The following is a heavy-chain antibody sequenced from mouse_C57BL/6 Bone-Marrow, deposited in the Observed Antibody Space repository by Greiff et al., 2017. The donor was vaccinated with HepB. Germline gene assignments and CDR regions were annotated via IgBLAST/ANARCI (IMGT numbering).Heavy chain of an antibody. V-gene: IGHV14-3*01. CDR1: GFNIKNTY. Sequence: DVKLVESVAELVRPGASVKLSCTASGFNIKNTYMHWVKQRPEQGLEWIGRIDPANGNTKYAPKFQGKATITADTSSNTAYLQLSSLTSEDTAIYYCADYYGRAGGFDYWGQGTTLTVSS. CDR3: ADYYGRAGGFDY. D-gene: IGHD1-1*01. CDR2: IDPANGNT. J-gene: IGHJ2*01.